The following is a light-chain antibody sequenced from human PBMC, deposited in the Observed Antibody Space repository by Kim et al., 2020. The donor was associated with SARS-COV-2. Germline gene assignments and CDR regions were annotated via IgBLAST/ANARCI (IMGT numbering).Light chain of an antibody. CDR1: SSDVGRYNS. CDR3: CSYAGTKHWV. CDR2: DVY. J-gene: IGLJ3*02. V-gene: IGLV2-11*01. Sequence: GQSVTISCTGTSSDVGRYNSVSWYQQHPGRAPKLIICDVYRRPSGVPDRFSGSKSGSTASLTISGLQAEDEADYYCCSYAGTKHWVFGGGTKLTVL.